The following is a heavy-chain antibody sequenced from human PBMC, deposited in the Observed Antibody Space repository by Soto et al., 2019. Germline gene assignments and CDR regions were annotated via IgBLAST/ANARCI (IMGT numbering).Heavy chain of an antibody. D-gene: IGHD3-9*01. CDR1: GFTFSSYA. J-gene: IGHJ4*02. CDR2: ISSNGGST. Sequence: GGSLRLSCAASGFTFSSYAMHWVRQAPGKGLEYVSAISSNGGSTYYANSVKGRFTISRDNSKNTLYLQMGSLRAEDMAVYYCARDSAPTYYDILTGYYYFDYWGQGTLVTVSS. CDR3: ARDSAPTYYDILTGYYYFDY. V-gene: IGHV3-64*01.